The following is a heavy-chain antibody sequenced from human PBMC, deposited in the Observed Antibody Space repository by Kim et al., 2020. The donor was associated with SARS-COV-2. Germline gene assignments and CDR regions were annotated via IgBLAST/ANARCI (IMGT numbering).Heavy chain of an antibody. CDR1: GFTFSNFG. CDR2: ISYDGRNE. D-gene: IGHD3-22*01. J-gene: IGHJ5*02. Sequence: GGSLRPSCAASGFTFSNFGMDWVRQAPGKGLEWLAVISYDGRNEYYADSVKGRFIISRDNSKTTLYLQMDSLTAEDTAVYYCARDSDSSGHFSWFDPWGQGTLVTVSS. V-gene: IGHV3-33*01. CDR3: ARDSDSSGHFSWFDP.